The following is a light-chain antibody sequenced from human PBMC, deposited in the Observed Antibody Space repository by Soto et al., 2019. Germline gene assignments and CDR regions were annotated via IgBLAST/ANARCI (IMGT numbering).Light chain of an antibody. J-gene: IGKJ5*01. CDR1: QSISSY. Sequence: DIQMTQSPSSLSASVGDRVTITCRASQSISSYLNWYQQKPGKAPKFLIYDASTLESGVPSRFSGSGFGTEFSLTISSLQPDDFGSYYCQHMRTFGQGTRLE. CDR3: QHMRT. CDR2: DAS. V-gene: IGKV1-39*01.